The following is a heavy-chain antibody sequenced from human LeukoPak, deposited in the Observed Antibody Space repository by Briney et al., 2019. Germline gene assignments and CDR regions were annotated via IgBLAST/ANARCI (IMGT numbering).Heavy chain of an antibody. Sequence: GASVKVSCKASGYTFTSYGISWVRQAPGQGLEWMGWINAGNGNTKYSQKFQGRVTITRDTSASTAYMELSSLRSEDTAVYYCARVFGRRYYGSASDAFDIWGQGTMVTVSS. CDR1: GYTFTSYG. CDR2: INAGNGNT. J-gene: IGHJ3*02. V-gene: IGHV1-3*01. D-gene: IGHD3-10*01. CDR3: ARVFGRRYYGSASDAFDI.